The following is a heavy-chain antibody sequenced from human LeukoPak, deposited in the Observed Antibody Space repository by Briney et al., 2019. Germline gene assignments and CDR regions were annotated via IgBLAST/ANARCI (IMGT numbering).Heavy chain of an antibody. J-gene: IGHJ5*02. CDR2: IKQDGSEK. D-gene: IGHD3-10*01. Sequence: QTGGSLRLSCAASGFTFSSYWMSWVRQAPGKGLEWVANIKQDGSEKYYVDSVKGRFTISRDNAKNSLYLQMNSLRAEDTAVYYCARRGGSGRLRNWFDPWGQGTLVTVSS. V-gene: IGHV3-7*01. CDR3: ARRGGSGRLRNWFDP. CDR1: GFTFSSYW.